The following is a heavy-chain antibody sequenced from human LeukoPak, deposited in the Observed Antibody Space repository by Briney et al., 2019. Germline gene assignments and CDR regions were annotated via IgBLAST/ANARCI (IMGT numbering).Heavy chain of an antibody. J-gene: IGHJ4*02. V-gene: IGHV4-59*01. CDR1: GGSISSYY. CDR2: ISYSGST. D-gene: IGHD2-2*01. Sequence: SETLSLTCTVSGGSISSYYWSWIRQPPGKGLEWIGSISYSGSTNYNPSLKSRVTISMDTSKNRFSLKLSSVTAAGTAVYYCARGGSRSYTSSTLDYWGQGTLVTVSS. CDR3: ARGGSRSYTSSTLDY.